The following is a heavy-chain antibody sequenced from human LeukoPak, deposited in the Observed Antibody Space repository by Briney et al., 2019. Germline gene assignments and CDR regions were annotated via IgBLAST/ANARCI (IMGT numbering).Heavy chain of an antibody. Sequence: ASVKVSCKASGYTFTSYYMHRVRQAPGQGLEWMGIINPSGGSTSYAQKFQGRVTITADESTSTAYMELSSLRSEDTAVYYCARGAPSYCSGGSCSPYYYGMDVWGQGTTVTVSS. V-gene: IGHV1-46*01. J-gene: IGHJ6*02. CDR2: INPSGGST. D-gene: IGHD2-15*01. CDR1: GYTFTSYY. CDR3: ARGAPSYCSGGSCSPYYYGMDV.